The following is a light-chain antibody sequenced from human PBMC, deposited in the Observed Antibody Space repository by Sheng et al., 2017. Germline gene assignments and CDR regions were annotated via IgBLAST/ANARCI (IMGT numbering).Light chain of an antibody. CDR3: GTWDNSLNAVL. CDR1: NSNIGSYY. Sequence: QSVLTQPPSVSAAPGQKVTISCSGSNSNIGSYYVSWYQQLPGTAPELLIYENNKRPSGIPDRFSGSKSGTSATLGTTGLQTGDEADYYCGTWDNSLNAVLFGGGTQLTVL. CDR2: ENN. J-gene: IGLJ2*01. V-gene: IGLV1-51*02.